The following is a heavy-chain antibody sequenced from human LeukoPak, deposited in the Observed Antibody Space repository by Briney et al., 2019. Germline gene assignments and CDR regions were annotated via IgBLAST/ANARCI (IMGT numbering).Heavy chain of an antibody. Sequence: PGGSLRLSCAASGLTVSSDYMAWVRQAPGKGLEWVSGISGSGTNTYYADSVKGRFTISRDNSKNTLYLQMNSLRAEDTAVYYCAKARGIRYYYGMDVWGQGTTVTVSS. D-gene: IGHD1-26*01. CDR2: ISGSGTNT. V-gene: IGHV3-23*01. J-gene: IGHJ6*02. CDR1: GLTVSSDY. CDR3: AKARGIRYYYGMDV.